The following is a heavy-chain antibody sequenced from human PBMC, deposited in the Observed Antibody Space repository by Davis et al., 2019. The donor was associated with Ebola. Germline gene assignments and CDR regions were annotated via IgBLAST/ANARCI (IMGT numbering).Heavy chain of an antibody. CDR2: ISYSGYT. D-gene: IGHD3-10*01. CDR3: ARGGSGGYGMDV. J-gene: IGHJ6*02. V-gene: IGHV4-59*12. Sequence: SETLSLTCTVSTGSIRPYYWSWVRQFPGQGLEWLGYISYSGYTNYNPSLKSRVTISVDTSKNQFSLKLSSVTAADTAVYYCARGGSGGYGMDVWGQGTTVTVSS. CDR1: TGSIRPYY.